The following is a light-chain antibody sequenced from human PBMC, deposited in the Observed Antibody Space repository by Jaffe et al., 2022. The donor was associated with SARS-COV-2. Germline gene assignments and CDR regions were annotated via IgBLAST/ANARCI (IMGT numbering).Light chain of an antibody. CDR3: QAWDSSTAV. CDR2: QDT. V-gene: IGLV3-1*01. CDR1: KLGNKH. Sequence: SYELTQPPSVSVSPGQTASITCSGYKLGNKHASWYQQKPGQSPVLVIYQDTKRPSGIPERLSGSNSGNTATLTISGTQAMDEADYYCQAWDSSTAVFGGGTKLTVL. J-gene: IGLJ2*01.